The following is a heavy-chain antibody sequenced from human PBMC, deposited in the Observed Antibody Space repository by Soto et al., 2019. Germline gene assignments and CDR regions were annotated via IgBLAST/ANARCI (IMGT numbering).Heavy chain of an antibody. V-gene: IGHV1-46*01. Sequence: QVQLVQSGAEVRKPGASVKVSCKASGYIFTSHYIHWVRQAPGQGLEWMGIINPTGGGTSYAQKFQGRVTMTSDTSTSTVYMELSSLRSEDTAVYDWARESTLAYWCKGTLVTVSS. J-gene: IGHJ4*02. CDR2: INPTGGGT. CDR1: GYIFTSHY. CDR3: ARESTLAY.